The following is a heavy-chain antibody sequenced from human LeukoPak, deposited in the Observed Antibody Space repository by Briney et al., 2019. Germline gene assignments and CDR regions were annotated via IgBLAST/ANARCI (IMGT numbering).Heavy chain of an antibody. Sequence: SETLSLTCTVSGGSISTSNYYWGWIRQPPGKGLEWIGSIYYSGSTYYNPSLKSRVTISVDTSKNQFSLKLSSVTAADTAVYYCARGSGYSYGLFDYWGQGTLVTVSS. V-gene: IGHV4-39*07. J-gene: IGHJ4*02. CDR2: IYYSGST. CDR1: GGSISTSNYY. D-gene: IGHD5-18*01. CDR3: ARGSGYSYGLFDY.